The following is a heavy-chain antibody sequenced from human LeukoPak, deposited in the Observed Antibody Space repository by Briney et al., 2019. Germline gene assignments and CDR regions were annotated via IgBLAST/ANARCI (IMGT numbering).Heavy chain of an antibody. V-gene: IGHV3-21*01. J-gene: IGHJ5*02. CDR3: ARDSYSSGYNWFDP. D-gene: IGHD3-22*01. Sequence: GGSLRLSCAASGFTFSSYSMNWVRQAPGKGLEWVSSISSSSSYIYYADSVKGRFTISIDNAKNSLYLQMNSLRAEDTAVYYCARDSYSSGYNWFDPWGQGTLVTVSS. CDR2: ISSSSSYI. CDR1: GFTFSSYS.